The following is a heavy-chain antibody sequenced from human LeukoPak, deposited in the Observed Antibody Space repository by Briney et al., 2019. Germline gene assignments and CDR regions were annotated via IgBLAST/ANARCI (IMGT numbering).Heavy chain of an antibody. CDR1: GGSISSYY. CDR3: ARDDYCSGGHCYNWFDP. CDR2: IYYSGST. J-gene: IGHJ5*02. Sequence: MPSETLSLTCTVSGGSISSYYWSWIRQPPGKGLEWIGYIYYSGSTNYNPSLKSRVTISVDTSKNQFSLKLSSVTAADTAVYYCARDDYCSGGHCYNWFDPWGQGTLVTVSS. D-gene: IGHD2-15*01. V-gene: IGHV4-59*12.